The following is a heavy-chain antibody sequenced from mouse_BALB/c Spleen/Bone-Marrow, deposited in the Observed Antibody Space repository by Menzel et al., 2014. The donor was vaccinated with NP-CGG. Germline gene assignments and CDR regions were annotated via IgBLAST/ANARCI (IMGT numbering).Heavy chain of an antibody. D-gene: IGHD2-4*01. Sequence: QVQLQQSGPGLVQPSQSLSITCTVSGFSLTSYGVHWVRQSPGKGLAWLGVIWSGGSTDYNAAFISRLSISKDNSKSQVFFKMNSLQANDTAIYYCARGLYYDYEFAYWGQGTLVTVSA. CDR1: GFSLTSYG. CDR3: ARGLYYDYEFAY. J-gene: IGHJ3*01. CDR2: IWSGGST. V-gene: IGHV2-2*02.